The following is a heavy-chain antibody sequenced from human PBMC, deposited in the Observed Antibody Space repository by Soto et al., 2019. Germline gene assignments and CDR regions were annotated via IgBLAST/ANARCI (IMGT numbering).Heavy chain of an antibody. D-gene: IGHD2-8*01. J-gene: IGHJ6*02. CDR3: ARDRISSLRSAPRKYYYYYYGMDV. CDR1: GFTFSSYA. CDR2: ISYDGSNK. V-gene: IGHV3-30-3*01. Sequence: QVQLVESGGGVVQPGRSLRLSCAASGFTFSSYAMHWVRQAPGKGLEWVAVISYDGSNKYYADSVKGRFTISRDNSKNTLYLQMNSLRAEDTAVYYCARDRISSLRSAPRKYYYYYYGMDVWGQGTTVTVSS.